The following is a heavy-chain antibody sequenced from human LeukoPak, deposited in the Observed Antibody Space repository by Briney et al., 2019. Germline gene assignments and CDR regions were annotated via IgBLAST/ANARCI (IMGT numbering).Heavy chain of an antibody. D-gene: IGHD6-13*01. V-gene: IGHV4-4*07. Sequence: SETLSLTCTVSGGSISSYYWGWTRQPAGKGLEWIGRIYPGGGTNYNPSLKSRVTMSVDTSKNQFSLKLTSVTAADTAVYYCARRVHSSSWSSYFDYWGQETLVTVSS. CDR1: GGSISSYY. CDR3: ARRVHSSSWSSYFDY. CDR2: IYPGGGT. J-gene: IGHJ4*02.